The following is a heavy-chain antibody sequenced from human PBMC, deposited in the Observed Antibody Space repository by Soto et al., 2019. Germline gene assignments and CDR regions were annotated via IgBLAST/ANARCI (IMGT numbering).Heavy chain of an antibody. V-gene: IGHV4-59*01. CDR2: IYYSGST. CDR1: GGSISSYY. J-gene: IGHJ6*02. CDR3: ARSSTVAFFAWGFDP. Sequence: SETLSLTCTVSGGSISSYYWSWIRQPPGKGLEWIGYIYYSGSTNYNPSLKSRVTISVDTSKNQFSLKLSSVTAADTAVYYCARSSTVAFFAWGFDPWGQGTTVTVSS. D-gene: IGHD4-17*01.